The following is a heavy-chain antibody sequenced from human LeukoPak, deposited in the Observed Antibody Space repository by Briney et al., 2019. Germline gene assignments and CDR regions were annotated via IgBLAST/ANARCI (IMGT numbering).Heavy chain of an antibody. D-gene: IGHD5-18*01. Sequence: GGSLRLSCAASGFTFSSYWMHWVRQAPGKGLVWVSRINSGGSSTSYADSVKGRFTISRDKSKNTLYLQMNSLRAEDTAVYYCARDDAGYSYDPRGWFDPWGEGDLVTVSS. V-gene: IGHV3-74*01. CDR2: INSGGSST. CDR1: GFTFSSYW. J-gene: IGHJ5*02. CDR3: ARDDAGYSYDPRGWFDP.